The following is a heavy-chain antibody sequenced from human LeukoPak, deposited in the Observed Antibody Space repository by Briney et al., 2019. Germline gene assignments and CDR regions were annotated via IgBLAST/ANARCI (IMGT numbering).Heavy chain of an antibody. V-gene: IGHV3-33*06. Sequence: GSLRLSCAASGFTFSSYGMHWVRQAPGKGLEWVAVIWYDGSNKYYADSVKGRFTISRDNSKNTLYLQMNSLRAEDTAVYYCAKDTEYDFWSGYYTPAFDYWGQGTLVTVSS. J-gene: IGHJ4*02. CDR3: AKDTEYDFWSGYYTPAFDY. CDR2: IWYDGSNK. D-gene: IGHD3-3*01. CDR1: GFTFSSYG.